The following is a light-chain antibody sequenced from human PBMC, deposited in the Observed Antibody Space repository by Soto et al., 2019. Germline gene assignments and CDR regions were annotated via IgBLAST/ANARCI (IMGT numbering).Light chain of an antibody. J-gene: IGKJ1*01. V-gene: IGKV1-39*01. CDR3: QQCYSTPRT. Sequence: DILMTQSPSSLSASVGDRVTITCRASQSISSYLDWYQQKPGKAPKLLIYGASSLPTGIPSRFSGSGSGTEFTLTISSLQPEDFATYYCQQCYSTPRTFGQGTKVDIK. CDR2: GAS. CDR1: QSISSY.